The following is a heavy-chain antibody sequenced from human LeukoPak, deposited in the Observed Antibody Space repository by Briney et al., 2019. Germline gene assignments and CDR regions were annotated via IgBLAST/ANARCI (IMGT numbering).Heavy chain of an antibody. Sequence: QPGASLRLSCAASGFTFSSYAMGWVRQAPGKGLEWVSSISGSGGSTYYADSVKGRFTISRDNTKNTLYLQLNSLRAEDTAVYYCGKVQNYYDSSGYQYYFDYWGQGTLVTVSS. CDR1: GFTFSSYA. CDR2: ISGSGGST. J-gene: IGHJ4*02. V-gene: IGHV3-23*01. CDR3: GKVQNYYDSSGYQYYFDY. D-gene: IGHD3-22*01.